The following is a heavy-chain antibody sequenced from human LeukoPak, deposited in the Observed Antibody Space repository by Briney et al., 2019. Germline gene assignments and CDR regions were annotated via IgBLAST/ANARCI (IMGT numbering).Heavy chain of an antibody. CDR2: IIPIFGTA. D-gene: IGHD2-2*02. CDR1: GGTFSSYA. CDR3: GRGYCSSTSCYSNQGDAFDI. V-gene: IGHV1-69*05. J-gene: IGHJ3*02. Sequence: SVKVSCKASGGTFSSYAISWVRQAPGQGLEWMGGIIPIFGTANYAQKFQGRVTITTDESTSTAYMELSSLRSEDTAVYYCGRGYCSSTSCYSNQGDAFDIWGQGTMVAVSS.